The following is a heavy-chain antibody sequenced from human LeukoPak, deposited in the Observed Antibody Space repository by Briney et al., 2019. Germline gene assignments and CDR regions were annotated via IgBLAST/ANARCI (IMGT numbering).Heavy chain of an antibody. CDR1: GFTFSSYD. D-gene: IGHD3-22*01. CDR3: AREYYDSSGYYYFDY. Sequence: QPGGSLRLSCAASGFTFSSYDMHWVRQATGKGLEWVSAIGTAGDTYYPGSVEGRFTISRENAKNSLYLQMNSLRAGDTAVYYCAREYYDSSGYYYFDYWGQGTLVTVSS. CDR2: IGTAGDT. V-gene: IGHV3-13*01. J-gene: IGHJ4*02.